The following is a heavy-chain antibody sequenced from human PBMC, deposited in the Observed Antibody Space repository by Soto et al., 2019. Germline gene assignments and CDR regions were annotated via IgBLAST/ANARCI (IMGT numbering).Heavy chain of an antibody. CDR1: GSTFGSYA. CDR2: IIPIFGTA. V-gene: IGHV1-69*13. J-gene: IGHJ6*01. CDR3: ARDGIVATIPYYSYYGMDV. D-gene: IGHD5-12*01. Sequence: SVKVSCKASGSTFGSYAISWVRQGPGQGGEWRGGIIPIFGTANYAQKVQGRVAITADESRSTAYMERSSLRSEDTAVYYCARDGIVATIPYYSYYGMDVWQQVTTPTVS.